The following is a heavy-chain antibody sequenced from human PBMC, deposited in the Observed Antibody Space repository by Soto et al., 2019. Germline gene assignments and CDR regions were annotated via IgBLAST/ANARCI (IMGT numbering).Heavy chain of an antibody. D-gene: IGHD3-22*01. CDR1: GDSVTISDYY. Sequence: QLQLQESGPGLVKPSETLSLTCTVSGDSVTISDYYWGWIRQPPGRGLEWIGSIHYSGSTYYNPSLKGRVPISGDTSKKQFSLKLTSVTAADAAVYYCAAHDSGGYYAEYWGKGTLVTVSA. CDR2: IHYSGST. V-gene: IGHV4-39*01. J-gene: IGHJ4*02. CDR3: AAHDSGGYYAEY.